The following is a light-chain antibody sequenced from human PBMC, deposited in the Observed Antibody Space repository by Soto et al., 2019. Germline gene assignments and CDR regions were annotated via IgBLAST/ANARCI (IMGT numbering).Light chain of an antibody. CDR1: QSVSSSY. Sequence: EIVLTQSPATLSLSPVERATLSCGASQSVSSSYLAWYQQKPGQAPRLLIYGASTRATGIPARFSGSGSGTDFTLTISRLEPEDFAVYFCQQYGSSPITFGQ. V-gene: IGKV3-20*01. CDR3: QQYGSSPIT. CDR2: GAS. J-gene: IGKJ5*01.